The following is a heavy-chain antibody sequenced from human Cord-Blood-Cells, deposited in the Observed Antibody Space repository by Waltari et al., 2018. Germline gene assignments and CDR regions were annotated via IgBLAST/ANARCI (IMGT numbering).Heavy chain of an antibody. D-gene: IGHD3-22*01. J-gene: IGHJ3*02. CDR2: ISYEGSNK. CDR1: GFTFSSYG. CDR3: AKVPYYDSSGDAFDI. Sequence: QVQLVESGGGVVQPGRSLRLSCAASGFTFSSYGMHWVRQAPGKGLEWVAVISYEGSNKYYAYSVKGRFTISRDNSKNTLYLQMNSLRAEDTAVYYCAKVPYYDSSGDAFDIWGQGTMVTVSS. V-gene: IGHV3-30*18.